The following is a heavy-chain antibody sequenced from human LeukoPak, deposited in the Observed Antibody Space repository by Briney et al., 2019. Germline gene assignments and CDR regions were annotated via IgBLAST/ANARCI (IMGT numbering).Heavy chain of an antibody. CDR3: AKGSSGWFQDAFDI. J-gene: IGHJ3*02. CDR1: GYTFTSYG. Sequence: VASVKVSCKASGYTFTSYGISWVRQAPGQGLEWMGWISAYNGNTNYAQKLQGRVTMTTDTSTSTAYMELRSLRSDDTAVYYCAKGSSGWFQDAFDIWGQGTMVTVSS. CDR2: ISAYNGNT. V-gene: IGHV1-18*01. D-gene: IGHD6-19*01.